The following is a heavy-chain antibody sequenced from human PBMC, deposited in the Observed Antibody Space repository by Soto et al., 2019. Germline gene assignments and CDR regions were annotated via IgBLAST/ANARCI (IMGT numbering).Heavy chain of an antibody. CDR3: ARVRGYSNSYYYYYYGMDV. J-gene: IGHJ6*02. CDR2: IYHSGST. Sequence: SETLSLTCTVSGGSVSSGSHQWSWVRQPPGKGLEWIGEIYHSGSTNYNPSLKSRVTISVDKSKNQFSLKLSSVTAADTAVYYCARVRGYSNSYYYYYYGMDVWGQETTVTVSS. D-gene: IGHD4-4*01. CDR1: GGSVSSGSHQ. V-gene: IGHV4-4*02.